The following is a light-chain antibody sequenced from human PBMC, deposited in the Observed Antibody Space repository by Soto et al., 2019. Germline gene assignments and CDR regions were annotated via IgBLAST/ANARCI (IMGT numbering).Light chain of an antibody. J-gene: IGKJ4*01. CDR3: QQYNSYPLT. CDR1: QSISSW. CDR2: DAS. Sequence: DIQMTQSPSTLSASVGDRVTITCRASQSISSWLAWYQQKPGKAPKLLIYDASSLESGVPSRFIGSGSGTEFTLSISSLQPDDFATYFCQQYNSYPLTFGGGTKVEIK. V-gene: IGKV1-5*01.